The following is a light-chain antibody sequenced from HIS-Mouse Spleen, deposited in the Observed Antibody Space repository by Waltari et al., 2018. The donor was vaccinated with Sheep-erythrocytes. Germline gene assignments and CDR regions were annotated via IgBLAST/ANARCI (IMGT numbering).Light chain of an antibody. CDR3: CSYAGSYNHV. V-gene: IGLV2-11*01. Sequence: QSALTQPRSVSGSPGQSVTISCTGPSSDVGGSHYVSWYQQHPGKAPKRMIYDVSKRPSGVPDRFSGSKSGNTASLTISGLQAEDEADYYCCSYAGSYNHVFATGTKVTVL. CDR2: DVS. J-gene: IGLJ1*01. CDR1: SSDVGGSHY.